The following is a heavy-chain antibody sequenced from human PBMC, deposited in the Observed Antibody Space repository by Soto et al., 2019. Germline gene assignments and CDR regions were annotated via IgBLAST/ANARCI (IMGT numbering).Heavy chain of an antibody. CDR2: VDPRAGST. Sequence: QVQLVQSGAEMKRPGASVILSCKASGYIFTTYSIHWVRQTAGQGLEWMANVDPRAGSTGYAQKFPGSVSIAWDTATGTVSMGVSSLSAADTSTYGCGRVRSSCREIEYWGQGAQVTGSS. CDR1: GYIFTTYS. V-gene: IGHV1-46*01. CDR3: GRVRSSCREIEY. J-gene: IGHJ4*02. D-gene: IGHD2-15*01.